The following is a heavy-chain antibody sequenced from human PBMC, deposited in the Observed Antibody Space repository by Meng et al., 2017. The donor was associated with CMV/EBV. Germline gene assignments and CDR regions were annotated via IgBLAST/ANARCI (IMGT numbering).Heavy chain of an antibody. D-gene: IGHD2-15*01. CDR1: GFTFSNAW. CDR3: TTDGGGSFPGYSFDY. V-gene: IGHV3-15*01. J-gene: IGHJ4*02. CDR2: IKGKTDGGTT. Sequence: GGSLRLSCAASGFTFSNAWMSWVRQAPGKGLEWVGRIKGKTDGGTTDYAAPVKGRFTISRDESKNTLYLQMNSLKTEDTAVYYCTTDGGGSFPGYSFDYWGQGTLVTVSS.